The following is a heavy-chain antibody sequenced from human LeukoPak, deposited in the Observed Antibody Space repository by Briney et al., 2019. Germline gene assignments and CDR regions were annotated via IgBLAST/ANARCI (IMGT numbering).Heavy chain of an antibody. CDR2: IYHSGST. J-gene: IGHJ4*02. V-gene: IGHV4-30-2*01. CDR1: GGSISSGGYS. CDR3: AGLDHYGSGGFDY. Sequence: SQTLSLTCAVSGGSISSGGYSWSWIRQPPGKGLEWIGYIYHSGSTYYNPSLKSRVTISVDRSKNQFSLKLSSVTAADTAVYYCAGLDHYGSGGFDYWGQGTLVTVSS. D-gene: IGHD3-10*01.